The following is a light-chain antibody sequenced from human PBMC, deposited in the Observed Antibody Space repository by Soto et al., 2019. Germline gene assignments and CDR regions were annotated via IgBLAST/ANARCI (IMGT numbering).Light chain of an antibody. J-gene: IGLJ2*01. CDR1: SSDIGGYNY. CDR2: DVN. Sequence: ALTQPASVSGSPGQSITISCTGTSSDIGGYNYVSWYQQYPGKAPNLIIYDVNKRPSGVPDRFSGSKSGNTASLTVSGLQAEDEADYYCSSYAGSNNFVLFGGGTKLTVL. CDR3: SSYAGSNNFVL. V-gene: IGLV2-8*01.